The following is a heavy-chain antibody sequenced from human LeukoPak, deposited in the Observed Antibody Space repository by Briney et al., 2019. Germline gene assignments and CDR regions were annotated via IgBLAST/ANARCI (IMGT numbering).Heavy chain of an antibody. CDR2: ISGTGGNR. Sequence: GGSLRLSCAASGFTLSNYAMSWVRQAPGKGLEWVSAISGTGGNRYYADSVKGRFAISRDNSKNTLYLQMNSLRAEDTALYYCAKVATWTYFDYWGQGTLVTVSS. J-gene: IGHJ4*02. D-gene: IGHD3/OR15-3a*01. V-gene: IGHV3-23*01. CDR1: GFTLSNYA. CDR3: AKVATWTYFDY.